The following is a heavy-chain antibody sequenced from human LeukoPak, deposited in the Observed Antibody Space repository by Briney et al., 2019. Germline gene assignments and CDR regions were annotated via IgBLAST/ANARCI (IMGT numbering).Heavy chain of an antibody. CDR3: AKDVAYTFDY. J-gene: IGHJ4*02. D-gene: IGHD3-16*01. CDR1: GFTFSSYG. V-gene: IGHV3-23*01. Sequence: PGGSLRLSCAASGFTFSSYGMSWVRQAPGKGLEWVSGISGSGGSTYYTDSVKGRFTISRDNSKNTLYLQMNSLRVEDTAVYYCAKDVAYTFDYWGQGTLVTVSS. CDR2: ISGSGGST.